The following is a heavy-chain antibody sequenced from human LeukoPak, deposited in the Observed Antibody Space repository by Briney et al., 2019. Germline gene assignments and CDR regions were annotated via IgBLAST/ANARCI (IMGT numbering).Heavy chain of an antibody. CDR1: GGSISSNSYY. Sequence: SETLSLTCAVSGGSISSNSYYWGWIRQPPGKGLEWIGSIYYSGSTYYNPSLKSRVTISVDTSKNQFSLQLNSVTPEDTAVYYCCRGIATIDYWGQGTLVTVSS. J-gene: IGHJ4*02. CDR2: IYYSGST. V-gene: IGHV4-39*01. D-gene: IGHD6-13*01. CDR3: CRGIATIDY.